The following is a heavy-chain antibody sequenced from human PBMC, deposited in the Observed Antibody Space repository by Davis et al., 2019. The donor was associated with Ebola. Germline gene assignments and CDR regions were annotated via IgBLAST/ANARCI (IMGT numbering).Heavy chain of an antibody. CDR1: GFTFNKYG. V-gene: IGHV3-30*02. J-gene: IGHJ4*02. Sequence: GGSLRLSCAVSGFTFNKYGMYWVRQAPGKGLEWVAFIRYDGSNKYYADSVKGRFTISRDNSKNTLYLQMNSLRAEDTAVYYCARATGQDYWGQGTLVTVSS. D-gene: IGHD4-11*01. CDR2: IRYDGSNK. CDR3: ARATGQDY.